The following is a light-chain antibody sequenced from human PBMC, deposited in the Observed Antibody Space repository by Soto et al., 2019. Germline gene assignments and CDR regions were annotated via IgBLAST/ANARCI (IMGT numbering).Light chain of an antibody. J-gene: IGKJ5*01. V-gene: IGKV1-39*01. Sequence: DIQMTQSPSSLSASVGDRVTITCRASRSISTYLNWFQQRPGKAPKVLIYDASSLQSGVPSRFSGSGSGTDFTLTISSQQPEDFATYYCQQSYSTPITFGQGTRLEIK. CDR2: DAS. CDR3: QQSYSTPIT. CDR1: RSISTY.